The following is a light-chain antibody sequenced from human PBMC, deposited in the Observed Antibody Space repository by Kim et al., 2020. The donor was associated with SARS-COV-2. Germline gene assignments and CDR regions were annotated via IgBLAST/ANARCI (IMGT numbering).Light chain of an antibody. CDR3: QQYGTSPPYT. CDR1: QRVSSSH. V-gene: IGKV3-20*01. CDR2: GAS. Sequence: PGEITPLSCRASQRVSSSHLAWYQQVPGQAPRLLIYGASSRATGIPDRFSGSASGTDFTLTISRLEPEDFAVYYCQQYGTSPPYTFGQGTKLEIK. J-gene: IGKJ2*01.